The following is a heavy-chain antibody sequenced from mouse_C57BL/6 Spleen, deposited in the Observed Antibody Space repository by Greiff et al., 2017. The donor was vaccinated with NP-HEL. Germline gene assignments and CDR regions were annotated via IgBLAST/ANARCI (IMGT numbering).Heavy chain of an antibody. CDR3: SRSSFITTVANWYFDV. CDR1: GFTFTDYY. J-gene: IGHJ1*03. Sequence: EVKLVESGGGLVQPGGSLSLSCAASGFTFTDYYMSWVRQPPGKALEWLGFIRNKANGYTTEYSASVKGRFTISRDNSQSILYLQMNALRAEDSATYYCSRSSFITTVANWYFDVWGTGTTVTVSS. D-gene: IGHD1-1*01. V-gene: IGHV7-3*01. CDR2: IRNKANGYTT.